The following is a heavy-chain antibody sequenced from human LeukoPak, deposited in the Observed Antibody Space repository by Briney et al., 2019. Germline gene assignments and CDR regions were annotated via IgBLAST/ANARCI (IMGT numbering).Heavy chain of an antibody. V-gene: IGHV1-24*01. CDR3: ATLAAADMYYFDY. D-gene: IGHD6-13*01. CDR2: FDPEDGET. J-gene: IGHJ4*02. Sequence: ASVKVSCKVSVYTLTELSMHWVRQAPGKGLEWMGGFDPEDGETIYAQKFQGRVTMTEDTSTDTAYMELSSLRSEDTAAYYCATLAAADMYYFDYWGQGTLVTVSS. CDR1: VYTLTELS.